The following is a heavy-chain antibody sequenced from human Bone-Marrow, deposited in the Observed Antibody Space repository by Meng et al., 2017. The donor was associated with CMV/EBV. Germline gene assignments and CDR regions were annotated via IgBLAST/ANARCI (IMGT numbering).Heavy chain of an antibody. V-gene: IGHV4-59*08. CDR1: GGSISSYY. CDR2: IYYSGST. CDR3: ASTPQYNSAGSGNLVSGGN. D-gene: IGHD3-22*01. Sequence: SETLSLTCTVSGGSISSYYWSWIRQPPGKGLEWIGYIYYSGSTYYNPSLKSRVTISVDTSKNQFSLKLSSVTAADTAVYYCASTPQYNSAGSGNLVSGGNWGQGTLVTVSS. J-gene: IGHJ4*02.